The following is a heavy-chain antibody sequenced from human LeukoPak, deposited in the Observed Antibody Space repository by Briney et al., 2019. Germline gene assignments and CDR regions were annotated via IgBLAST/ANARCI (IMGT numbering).Heavy chain of an antibody. CDR2: IYTSGST. D-gene: IGHD3-22*01. Sequence: SETLSLTCTVSGGSISSYSWSWIRQPAGKGLEWIGRIYTSGSTNYDPSLKSRVTMSVDTSKNQFSLKLSSVTAADTAVYYCAREDSSGYYYLVSYWGQGTLVTVSS. V-gene: IGHV4-4*07. CDR1: GGSISSYS. J-gene: IGHJ4*02. CDR3: AREDSSGYYYLVSY.